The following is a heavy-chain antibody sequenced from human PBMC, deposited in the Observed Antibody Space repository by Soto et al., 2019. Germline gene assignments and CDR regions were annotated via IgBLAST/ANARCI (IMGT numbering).Heavy chain of an antibody. Sequence: PSETLSLTCAVSGGSISSGGYSWSWIRQPPGKGLEWIGYIYHSGSTYYNPSLKSRVTISVDRSKNQFSLKLSSVTAADTAVYYCARGTSYCGGDCSYFKHWGQGTLVTV. CDR3: ARGTSYCGGDCSYFKH. CDR1: GGSISSGGYS. J-gene: IGHJ1*01. CDR2: IYHSGST. V-gene: IGHV4-30-2*01. D-gene: IGHD2-21*02.